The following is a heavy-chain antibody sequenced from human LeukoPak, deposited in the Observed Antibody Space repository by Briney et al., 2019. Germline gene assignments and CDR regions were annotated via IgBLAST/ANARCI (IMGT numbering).Heavy chain of an antibody. V-gene: IGHV4-34*01. CDR3: ATIGWRGRGGGPDY. CDR2: IYYSGST. CDR1: GGSFSGYY. Sequence: SGTLSLTCAVYGGSFSGYYWSWIRQPPGKGLEWIGYIYYSGSTNYNPSLKSRVTISVDTSKNQFSLKLSSVTAADTAVYYCATIGWRGRGGGPDYWGQGTLVTVSS. J-gene: IGHJ4*02. D-gene: IGHD3-16*01.